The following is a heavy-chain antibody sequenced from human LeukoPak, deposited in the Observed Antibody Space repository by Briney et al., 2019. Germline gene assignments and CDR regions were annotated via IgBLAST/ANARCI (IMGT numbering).Heavy chain of an antibody. V-gene: IGHV4-39*01. CDR1: GGSISTESYF. J-gene: IGHJ6*03. CDR2: IYYSGST. D-gene: IGHD1-1*01. CDR3: ARQVATGPYYYYFMDV. Sequence: SETLSPTCTVSGGSISTESYFWGWVRQPPGMELEWIGNIYYSGSTYYNPSLKSRLTISVDTSKNRFSLRLTSVTAADTAVYYCARQVATGPYYYYFMDVWGKGTTVTVSS.